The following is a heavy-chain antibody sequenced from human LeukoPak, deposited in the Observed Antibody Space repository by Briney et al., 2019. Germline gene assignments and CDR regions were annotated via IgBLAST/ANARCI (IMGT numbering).Heavy chain of an antibody. CDR1: GFTFSYYS. J-gene: IGHJ5*02. Sequence: QTGGSLRLSCAASGFTFSYYSMNWVRQAPGKGLEWVSYISSSSSTTYYADSVKGRFTISRDNAKNSLYLQMNSLRAEDTAVYYCARQKNDGSGSSLNWFDPWGQGTLVTVSS. CDR3: ARQKNDGSGSSLNWFDP. D-gene: IGHD3-10*01. CDR2: ISSSSSTT. V-gene: IGHV3-48*04.